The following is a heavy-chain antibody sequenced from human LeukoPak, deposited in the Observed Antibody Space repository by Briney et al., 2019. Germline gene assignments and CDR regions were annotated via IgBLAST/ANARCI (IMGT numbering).Heavy chain of an antibody. D-gene: IGHD5-18*01. CDR1: GDSVSSNNGA. V-gene: IGHV6-1*01. J-gene: IGHJ4*02. CDR2: TYYRSKWYN. CDR3: ARGEFTYGYALAY. Sequence: SQTLSLTCAISGDSVSSNNGAWNWIRQSPSRGLEWLGRTYYRSKWYNDYAVSMKGRITINPDTSKNQFSLHLNSVTPEDTAVYYCARGEFTYGYALAYWGQGTLVTVSS.